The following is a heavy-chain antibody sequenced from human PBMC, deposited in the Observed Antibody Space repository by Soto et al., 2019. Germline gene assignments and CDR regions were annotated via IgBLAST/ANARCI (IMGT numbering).Heavy chain of an antibody. CDR1: GGSITSYY. CDR3: ARSSITPRLFMYPFDY. D-gene: IGHD6-6*01. CDR2: IYYDGNT. J-gene: IGHJ4*02. Sequence: SETLSLTCSVSGGSITSYYWNWIRQPPGKGLEWIGNIYYDGNTYYNPSLKSRVTISLDTSKNQFSLRLNSVTAADTAVYYCARSSITPRLFMYPFDYWGQGTLVTV. V-gene: IGHV4-59*04.